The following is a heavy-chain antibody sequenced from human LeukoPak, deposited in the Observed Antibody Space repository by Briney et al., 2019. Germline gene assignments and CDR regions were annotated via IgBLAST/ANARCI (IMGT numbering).Heavy chain of an antibody. D-gene: IGHD3-10*01. Sequence: GGSLRLSCAASGFTFSTYGMHWVRQAPGKGLEWVAVIWYDAINKYYADSVKGRFTISRDNSKNTLYLQMNSLRAEDTAVYYCAREPYYRGGSYYPIWGQGTRVTVS. CDR3: AREPYYRGGSYYPI. CDR2: IWYDAINK. V-gene: IGHV3-33*01. J-gene: IGHJ3*02. CDR1: GFTFSTYG.